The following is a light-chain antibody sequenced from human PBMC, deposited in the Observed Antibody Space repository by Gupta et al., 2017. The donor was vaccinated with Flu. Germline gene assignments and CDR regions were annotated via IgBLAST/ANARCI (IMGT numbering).Light chain of an antibody. CDR2: KDT. CDR3: QSADNSGTYGV. V-gene: IGLV3-25*03. Sequence: SYELPQPPSLSVSQGQTARITCSGDTLSNQHTYWYQQKPGQAPVLVIFKDTERPSGIPERLSGSNSGTTVTLTISGVQAEDEAAYYCQSADNSGTYGVFGGGTRLTV. CDR1: TLSNQH. J-gene: IGLJ2*01.